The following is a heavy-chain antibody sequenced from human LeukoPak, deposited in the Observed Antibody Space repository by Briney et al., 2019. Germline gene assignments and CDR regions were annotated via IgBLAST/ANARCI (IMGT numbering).Heavy chain of an antibody. J-gene: IGHJ4*02. Sequence: GGSLRLSCAASGITFTSYNMDWVRQAPGKGLEWVSSISSSSSYIYYAASVKGRFTLSRDNSKNTLYLQMNSLRAEDTAVYYCAKDARRSSGWWFFDHWGQGTLVTVSS. CDR3: AKDARRSSGWWFFDH. CDR1: GITFTSYN. CDR2: ISSSSSYI. V-gene: IGHV3-21*04. D-gene: IGHD6-19*01.